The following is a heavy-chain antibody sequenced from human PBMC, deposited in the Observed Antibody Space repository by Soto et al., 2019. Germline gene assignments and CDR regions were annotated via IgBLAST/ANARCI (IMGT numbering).Heavy chain of an antibody. CDR3: AGASADNSDNRGYRAYDI. CDR2: IKEDGSER. V-gene: IGHV3-7*02. D-gene: IGHD3-22*01. CDR1: GFTFSNYW. J-gene: IGHJ3*02. Sequence: EVQLVESGGELVQPGGSLRLSCAASGFTFSNYWMNWVRQGPGKGLEWVANIKEDGSERYYVDSVKGRFTISRDNAKNSLFLQMGGLGADATAVYYWAGASADNSDNRGYRAYDIWGQGTMVTVSS.